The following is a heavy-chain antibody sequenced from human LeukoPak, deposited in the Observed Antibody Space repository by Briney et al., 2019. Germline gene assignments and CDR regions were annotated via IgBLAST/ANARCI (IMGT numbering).Heavy chain of an antibody. V-gene: IGHV1-18*01. J-gene: IGHJ4*02. CDR1: GYTFSDFG. Sequence: ASVKVSCKASGYTFSDFGISWVRQAPGQGLEWMGWISTYNGHTNYAQKLQGRVAINTDTSTSTAYMELRSLRSDDTAVYYCARDCDRSGYYCYWGQGTLVTVSS. D-gene: IGHD3-22*01. CDR2: ISTYNGHT. CDR3: ARDCDRSGYYCY.